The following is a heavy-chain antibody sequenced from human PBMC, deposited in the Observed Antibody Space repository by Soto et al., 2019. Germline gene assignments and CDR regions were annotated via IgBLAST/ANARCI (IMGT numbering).Heavy chain of an antibody. CDR3: ARDLRAAATGTDY. CDR2: ITSDGKSK. CDR1: GFNFSNHW. V-gene: IGHV3-74*01. Sequence: QPGGSLRLSCAASGFNFSNHWMHWVRQRPGEGLVWVSRITSDGKSKAYAESVKGRFAISRDNAKNTLFLQMTSLRAEDTAVYYCARDLRAAATGTDYWGQGTLVTVSS. D-gene: IGHD6-13*01. J-gene: IGHJ4*02.